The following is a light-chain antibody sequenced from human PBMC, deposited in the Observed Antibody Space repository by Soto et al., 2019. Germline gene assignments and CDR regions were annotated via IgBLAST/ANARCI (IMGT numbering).Light chain of an antibody. CDR2: RNN. J-gene: IGLJ1*01. V-gene: IGLV1-47*01. CDR3: ASWDGSLSAEV. Sequence: QSVLTQPPSTSGTPGQRVTISCSGSTSNIGRNYVYWYQQFPGTAPKLLIYRNNQRTSGVPDRFSGSRSDTSASLAIRGLRSEDEAYYFCASWDGSLSAEVFGTGTKVTVL. CDR1: TSNIGRNY.